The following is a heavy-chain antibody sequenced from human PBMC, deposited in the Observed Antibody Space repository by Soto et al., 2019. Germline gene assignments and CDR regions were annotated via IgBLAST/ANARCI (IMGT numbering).Heavy chain of an antibody. Sequence: ASVKVSCKASGGTFSSYAISWVRQAPGQGLEWMGGIIPIFGTANYAQKFQCRVTITADNSTSTAYMELSSLRSEDTAVYYCARDHIVSRVWSHPWGHATLLTSPQ. D-gene: IGHD2-15*01. V-gene: IGHV1-69*06. CDR2: IIPIFGTA. J-gene: IGHJ5*02. CDR3: ARDHIVSRVWSHP. CDR1: GGTFSSYA.